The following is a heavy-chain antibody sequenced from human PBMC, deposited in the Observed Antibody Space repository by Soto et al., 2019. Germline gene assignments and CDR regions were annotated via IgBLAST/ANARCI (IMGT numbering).Heavy chain of an antibody. CDR2: ITRSSSSI. V-gene: IGHV3-21*06. Sequence: EVQLVESGGALVKPGGSLRLSCAASGFTFSAYNMNWVRQPPGTGLVWVSSITRSSSSIYYADSVKARFTISRDNAKNSLYLQMNSLRAGDTAVYYCASHYGDNGWFDPWGQGTLVTVSS. D-gene: IGHD4-17*01. CDR3: ASHYGDNGWFDP. CDR1: GFTFSAYN. J-gene: IGHJ5*02.